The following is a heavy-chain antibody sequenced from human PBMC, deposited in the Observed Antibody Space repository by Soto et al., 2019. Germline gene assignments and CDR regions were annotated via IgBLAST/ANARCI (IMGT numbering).Heavy chain of an antibody. CDR1: GFNFDNYG. CDR2: ITYDGSFQ. Sequence: SLRLSCQASGFNFDNYGMQWVRQAPGTGLEWVAVITYDGSFQYYADSVKGRFTISRDNSKNTLSLLLNTLTHEDTAVYHCAKDRVGGTFYTPLAFWGQGTLVTVSS. CDR3: AKDRVGGTFYTPLAF. D-gene: IGHD1-7*01. V-gene: IGHV3-30*18. J-gene: IGHJ4*02.